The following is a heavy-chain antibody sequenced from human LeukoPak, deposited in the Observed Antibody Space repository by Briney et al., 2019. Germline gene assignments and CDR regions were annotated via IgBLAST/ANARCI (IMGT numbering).Heavy chain of an antibody. Sequence: RPGGSLRLSCAASGFTFSSYAMSWVRQAPGKGLEWVSAISGSGGSTYYADSVKGRFTISRDNSKNTLYLQMNSLRAEDTAVYYYAKDGKELLLCYYFDYWGQGTLVTVSS. V-gene: IGHV3-23*01. CDR2: ISGSGGST. J-gene: IGHJ4*02. D-gene: IGHD1-26*01. CDR3: AKDGKELLLCYYFDY. CDR1: GFTFSSYA.